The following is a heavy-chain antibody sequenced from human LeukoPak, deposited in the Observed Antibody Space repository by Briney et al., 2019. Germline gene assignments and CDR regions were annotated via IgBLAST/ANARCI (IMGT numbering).Heavy chain of an antibody. CDR1: GGSISSGSYY. V-gene: IGHV4-61*02. CDR2: TYTSGST. CDR3: ARDSSLSGWFDP. J-gene: IGHJ5*02. D-gene: IGHD3-10*01. Sequence: SETLSLTCTVSGGSISSGSYYWSWIPQPAGKELEWVGRTYTSGSTIYNPSLESRVTISLDTSKNQFSLKLSSVTAADTAVYYCARDSSLSGWFDPWGQGTLVTVSS.